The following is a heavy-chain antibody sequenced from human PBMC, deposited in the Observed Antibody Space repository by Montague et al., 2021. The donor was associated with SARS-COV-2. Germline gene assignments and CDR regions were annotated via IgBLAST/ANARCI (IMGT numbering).Heavy chain of an antibody. Sequence: SETLSLTCTFSGASRSTKNYYWGWIRQPPGKGLEWIGSISYSATSYSNLSLKSRVTMSVDTSRNQLSLNLSSVTVADTAVYYCARLGITLGGVIVIRYYFDFWGQGTLVTVSS. J-gene: IGHJ4*02. CDR1: GASRSTKNYY. CDR2: ISYSATS. CDR3: ARLGITLGGVIVIRYYFDF. V-gene: IGHV4-39*01. D-gene: IGHD3-16*02.